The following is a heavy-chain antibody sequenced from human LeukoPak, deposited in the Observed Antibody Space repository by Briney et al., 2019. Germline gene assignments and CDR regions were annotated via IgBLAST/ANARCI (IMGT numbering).Heavy chain of an antibody. CDR1: GGTFSSYA. D-gene: IGHD2-15*01. J-gene: IGHJ5*02. Sequence: SVKVSCKASGGTFSSYAISWVRQAPGQGLEWMGGIIPIFGTANYAQKFQGRVTITADESTSTAYMELSSLRSEDTAVYYCARWARYCSGGSCDHWFDPWGQGTLVTVSS. V-gene: IGHV1-69*13. CDR2: IIPIFGTA. CDR3: ARWARYCSGGSCDHWFDP.